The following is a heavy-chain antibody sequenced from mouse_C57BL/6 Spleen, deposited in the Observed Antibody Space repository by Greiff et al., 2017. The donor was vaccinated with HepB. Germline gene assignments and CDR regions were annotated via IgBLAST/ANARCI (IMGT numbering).Heavy chain of an antibody. V-gene: IGHV14-4*01. Sequence: VQLKESGAELVRPGASVKLSCTASGFNIKDDYMHWVKQRPEQGLEWIGWIDPENGDTEYASKFQGKATITADTSSNTAYLQLSSLTSEDTAVYCCTTSRSWFAYWGQGTLVTVSA. CDR2: IDPENGDT. CDR1: GFNIKDDY. CDR3: TTSRSWFAY. J-gene: IGHJ3*01.